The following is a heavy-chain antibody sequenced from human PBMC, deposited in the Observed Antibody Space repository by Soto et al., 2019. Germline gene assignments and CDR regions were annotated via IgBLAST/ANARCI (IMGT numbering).Heavy chain of an antibody. CDR3: ASVAWFLGPFDY. V-gene: IGHV4-4*07. J-gene: IGHJ4*02. CDR1: GGSISSYY. D-gene: IGHD3-10*01. CDR2: IYTSGST. Sequence: SETLSLTCTVSGGSISSYYWSWIRQPAGKGLEWIGRIYTSGSTNYNPSLKSRVTMSVDTSKNQFSLKLSSVTAADTAVDYCASVAWFLGPFDYWGQGALVAVSS.